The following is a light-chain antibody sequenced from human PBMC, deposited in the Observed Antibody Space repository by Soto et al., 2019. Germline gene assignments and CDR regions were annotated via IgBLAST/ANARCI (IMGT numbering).Light chain of an antibody. CDR3: QQRSNWPWP. CDR2: EAS. J-gene: IGKJ1*01. Sequence: EIVLTQSPATLSLSPGERNTLSCRASQSVSSYLSWYQQKPGQAPRLLIYEASNMAPGIPARFSGSGSGTDFPLTISSLEPEDFAVYSCQQRSNWPWPFGQGTKVEIK. V-gene: IGKV3-11*01. CDR1: QSVSSY.